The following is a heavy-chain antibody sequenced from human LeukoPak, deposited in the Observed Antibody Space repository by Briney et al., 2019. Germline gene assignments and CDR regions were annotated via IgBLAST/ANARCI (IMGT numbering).Heavy chain of an antibody. CDR1: GFTFSSYA. J-gene: IGHJ4*02. Sequence: GGSLRLSCAASGFTFSSYAMSWVRQAPGKGLEWVSAISGSGGSTYYADSVKGRFTISRDNSKNTLYLQMNSLRAEDTAVYYCAKFLPTHIVVANYYFDYWGQGTPVTVSS. CDR3: AKFLPTHIVVANYYFDY. CDR2: ISGSGGST. V-gene: IGHV3-23*01. D-gene: IGHD2-21*01.